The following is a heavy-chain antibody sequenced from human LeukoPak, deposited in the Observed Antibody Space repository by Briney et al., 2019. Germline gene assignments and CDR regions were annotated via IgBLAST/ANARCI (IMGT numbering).Heavy chain of an antibody. CDR2: INWNGGST. CDR3: ARAVVTALPYYYYYMDV. J-gene: IGHJ6*03. CDR1: GFTFSSYE. Sequence: GGSLRLSCAASGFTFSSYEMNWVRQAPGKGLEWVSGINWNGGSTGYADSVKGRFTISRDNAKNSLYLQMNSLRAEDTALYYCARAVVTALPYYYYYMDVWGKGTTVTVSS. V-gene: IGHV3-20*04. D-gene: IGHD4-23*01.